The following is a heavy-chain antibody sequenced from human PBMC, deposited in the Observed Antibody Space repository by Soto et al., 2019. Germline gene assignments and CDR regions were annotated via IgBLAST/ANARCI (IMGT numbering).Heavy chain of an antibody. J-gene: IGHJ4*02. Sequence: ASVKVSCKASGYTFTSYSISWVRQAPGQGLEWMGWISAYNGSTYYADSVKGRFTISRDNSKNTLYLQMNSLRAEDTAVYYCARAGYSYGPFDYWGQGTLVTVSS. D-gene: IGHD5-18*01. CDR3: ARAGYSYGPFDY. CDR1: GYTFTSYS. CDR2: ISAYNGST. V-gene: IGHV1-18*01.